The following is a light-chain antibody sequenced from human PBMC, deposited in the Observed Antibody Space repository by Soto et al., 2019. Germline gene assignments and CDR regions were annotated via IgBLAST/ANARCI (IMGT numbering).Light chain of an antibody. CDR3: QQYGSLPPT. V-gene: IGKV3-20*01. J-gene: IGKJ1*01. CDR2: GAS. Sequence: EIVLTQSPGTLSLSPGERATLSCRASQSVRSNYLAWYQQRPGQAPRLLIYGASSRATGIPDRFSGSGSGTDFTLAIRRLEPDDFAVYYCQQYGSLPPTFGQGTKVEIK. CDR1: QSVRSNY.